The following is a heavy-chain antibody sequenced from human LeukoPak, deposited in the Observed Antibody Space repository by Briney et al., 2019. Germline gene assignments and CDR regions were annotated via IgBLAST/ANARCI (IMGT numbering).Heavy chain of an antibody. D-gene: IGHD2-21*01. V-gene: IGHV3-23*01. CDR3: VKEVPTYGYFDY. CDR1: GFTFSNYA. J-gene: IGHJ4*02. CDR2: LNRGRT. Sequence: GGSLRLSCVASGFTFSNYAMIWVRQAPGRGLEWIAALNRGRTFFQDSVRGRFTISRDNSKNTLYLQLNSLTGDDTAVYFCVKEVPTYGYFDYWGRGTMVTVSS.